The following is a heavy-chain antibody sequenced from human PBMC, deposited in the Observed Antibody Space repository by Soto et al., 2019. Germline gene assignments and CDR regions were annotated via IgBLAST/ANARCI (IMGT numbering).Heavy chain of an antibody. V-gene: IGHV3-30-3*01. D-gene: IGHD3-9*01. CDR3: ARRGERTTGYYYFDY. Sequence: QVQLVESGGGVIQPGRSLRLSCAASGFTFSNYAMYWVRQAPGHGLEWVAVISYDGSNKYYADSVKGRFTISRDNSKNTLYLQMNSLRAEDTALYYCARRGERTTGYYYFDYWGQGTLVTVSS. CDR2: ISYDGSNK. CDR1: GFTFSNYA. J-gene: IGHJ4*02.